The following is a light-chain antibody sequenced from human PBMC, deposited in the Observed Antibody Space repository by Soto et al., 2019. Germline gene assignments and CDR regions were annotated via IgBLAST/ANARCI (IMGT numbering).Light chain of an antibody. J-gene: IGKJ1*01. CDR1: QSIDNW. V-gene: IGKV1-5*01. CDR3: QQFSSYST. Sequence: GDRVTLTCRASQSIDNWLAWYQQKPGKAPKLLIYAASTLDTGVPSRFSGSGSGTEFTLTIKSLQPDDFATYYCQQFSSYSTFGQGTKVDIK. CDR2: AAS.